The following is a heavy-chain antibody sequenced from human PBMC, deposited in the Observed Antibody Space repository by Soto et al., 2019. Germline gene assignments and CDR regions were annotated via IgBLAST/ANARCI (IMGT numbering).Heavy chain of an antibody. V-gene: IGHV1-2*04. Sequence: ASVKVSCKASGYTFTGYYMHWVRQAAGQGLEWMGWINPNSGGTNYAQKFQGWVTMTRDTSISTAYMELSRLRSDDTAVYYCARAGRGLGRDYYYGMDVWGQGTTVTVSS. CDR2: INPNSGGT. D-gene: IGHD3-10*01. J-gene: IGHJ6*02. CDR1: GYTFTGYY. CDR3: ARAGRGLGRDYYYGMDV.